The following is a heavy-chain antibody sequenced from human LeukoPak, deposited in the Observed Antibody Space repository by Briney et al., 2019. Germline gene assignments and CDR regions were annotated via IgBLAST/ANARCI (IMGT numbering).Heavy chain of an antibody. V-gene: IGHV3-30*04. J-gene: IGHJ4*02. CDR2: ISYDGSNK. CDR3: AREAAAGPFDY. Sequence: GGSLRLPCAASGFTFSSYAMHWVRQAPGKGLEWVAVISYDGSNKYYADSVKGRFTISRDNSKNTLYLQMNSLRAEDTAVYYCAREAAAGPFDYWGQGTLVTVSS. CDR1: GFTFSSYA. D-gene: IGHD6-13*01.